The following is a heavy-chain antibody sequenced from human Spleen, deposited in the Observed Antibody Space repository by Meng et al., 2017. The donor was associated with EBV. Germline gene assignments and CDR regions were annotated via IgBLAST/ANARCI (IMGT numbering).Heavy chain of an antibody. Sequence: QVRLQESGPGLVKPSGTLSLTCAVSGGSISSSNWWSWVRQPPGKGLEWIGEIYHSGSTNYNPSLKSRVTISVDKSKNQFSLKLSSVTAADTAVYYCAREGDYYDSSGYKRLDYWGQGTLVTVSS. D-gene: IGHD3-22*01. CDR1: GGSISSSNW. CDR3: AREGDYYDSSGYKRLDY. V-gene: IGHV4-4*02. CDR2: IYHSGST. J-gene: IGHJ4*02.